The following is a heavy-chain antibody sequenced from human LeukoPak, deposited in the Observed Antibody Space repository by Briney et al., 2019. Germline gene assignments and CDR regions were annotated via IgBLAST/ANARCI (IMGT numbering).Heavy chain of an antibody. CDR2: ISGSGGST. J-gene: IGHJ4*02. Sequence: GGSLRLSCAASGFTFSSYAMSWVRQAPGKGLEWVSAISGSGGSTYYADSVKGRFTISRDNSKNTLYLQMNSLRAEDTAVFYCAKGERQNRLASAADYWGQGALVTVSS. CDR1: GFTFSSYA. D-gene: IGHD6-13*01. CDR3: AKGERQNRLASAADY. V-gene: IGHV3-23*01.